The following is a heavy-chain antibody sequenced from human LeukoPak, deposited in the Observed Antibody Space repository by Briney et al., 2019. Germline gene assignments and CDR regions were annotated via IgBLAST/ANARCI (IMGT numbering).Heavy chain of an antibody. CDR2: IYYSGST. J-gene: IGHJ4*02. Sequence: PSETLSLTCTVSGGSISSYYWRWIRQPPGKGLEWIGYIYYSGSTNYNPSLKSRVTISVDTSKNQFSLKLSSVTAADTAVYYCARGVYSGYSYYFDYWGQGTLVTVSS. CDR1: GGSISSYY. V-gene: IGHV4-59*01. D-gene: IGHD5-12*01. CDR3: ARGVYSGYSYYFDY.